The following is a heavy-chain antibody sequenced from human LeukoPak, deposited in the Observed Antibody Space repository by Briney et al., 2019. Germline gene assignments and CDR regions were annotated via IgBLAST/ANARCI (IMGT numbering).Heavy chain of an antibody. V-gene: IGHV3-7*01. Sequence: GGSLRLSCAASGFTFSSYWMSWVRQAPGKGLEWVANIKQDGSEKYYVDSVKGRFTISRDNAKNSLYLQMNSLRAEDTAVYYCASEDITMVRGVIYYYYGMDVWGQGTTVTVSS. CDR3: ASEDITMVRGVIYYYYGMDV. J-gene: IGHJ6*02. CDR2: IKQDGSEK. D-gene: IGHD3-10*01. CDR1: GFTFSSYW.